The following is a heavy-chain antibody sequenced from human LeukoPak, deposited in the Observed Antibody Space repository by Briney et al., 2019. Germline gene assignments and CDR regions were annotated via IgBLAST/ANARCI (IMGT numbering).Heavy chain of an antibody. CDR3: ARLLYGDYFDY. V-gene: IGHV1-18*01. CDR2: ISAYNGNT. CDR1: GYTFTTYG. Sequence: GASVKVSCKASGYTFTTYGISWVRQAPGQGLEWMGWISAYNGNTNYAQKFQGRVTMTTDTSTSTAYMELRSLRSDDTAVYYCARLLYGDYFDYWGQGTLVTVSS. D-gene: IGHD4-17*01. J-gene: IGHJ4*02.